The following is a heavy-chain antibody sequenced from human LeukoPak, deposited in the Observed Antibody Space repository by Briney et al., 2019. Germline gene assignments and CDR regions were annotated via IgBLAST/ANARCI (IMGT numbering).Heavy chain of an antibody. CDR3: AQTPVTKGPYRYCDL. CDR1: GFSFSRYD. V-gene: IGHV3-13*01. J-gene: IGHJ2*01. D-gene: IGHD4-17*01. Sequence: GGSLRLSCADSGFSFSRYDMLWVRQAPGKGLEWVSAITVAGDKYYPRAVKGRFTISRENAKNSLYLQMDSRGPGDTAVYYCAQTPVTKGPYRYCDLWGRGPLVTVSS. CDR2: ITVAGDK.